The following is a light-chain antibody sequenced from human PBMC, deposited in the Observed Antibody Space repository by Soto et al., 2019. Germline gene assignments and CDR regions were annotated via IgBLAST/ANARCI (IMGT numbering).Light chain of an antibody. J-gene: IGLJ2*01. CDR1: NGDVGSYDL. CDR2: EVN. CDR3: SSYTTSGSFVV. Sequence: QSALTQPASVSGSPGQSITISCTGTNGDVGSYDLVSWYQQYPGKAPKLIIYEVNKRPSGVSNRFSGSKSGNTASLTISGLQAGDEATYYCSSYTTSGSFVVFGGGTKVTVL. V-gene: IGLV2-14*02.